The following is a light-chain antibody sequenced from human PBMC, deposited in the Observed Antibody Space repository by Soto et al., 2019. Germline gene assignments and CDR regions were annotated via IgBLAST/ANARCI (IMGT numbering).Light chain of an antibody. J-gene: IGKJ4*01. CDR1: QSVSSY. CDR2: DVS. Sequence: EIVLTQSPATLSLSPGEIATLSFRASQSVSSYLAWYQQKPGQPPRLLIYDVSIRATDVPARFSGTGSETDFTLTISSLQSEDFAVYYCQQYSQWPLTFGGGTKVDIK. CDR3: QQYSQWPLT. V-gene: IGKV3-11*01.